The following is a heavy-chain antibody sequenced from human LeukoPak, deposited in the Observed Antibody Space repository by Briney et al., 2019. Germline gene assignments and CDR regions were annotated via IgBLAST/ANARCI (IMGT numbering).Heavy chain of an antibody. CDR2: ISSSSSYI. CDR1: GFTFSSYS. CDR3: ARDVLWFGELSGFDY. Sequence: GGSLRLSCAAPGFTFSSYSMNWVRQAPGKGLEWVSSISSSSSYIYYADSVKGRFTISRDNAKNSLYLQMNSLRDEDTAVYYCARDVLWFGELSGFDYWGQGTLVTVSS. V-gene: IGHV3-21*01. J-gene: IGHJ4*02. D-gene: IGHD3-10*01.